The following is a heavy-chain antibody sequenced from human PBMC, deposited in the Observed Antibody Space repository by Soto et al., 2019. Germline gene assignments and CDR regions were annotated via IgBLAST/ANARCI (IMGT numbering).Heavy chain of an antibody. CDR2: IHHRGIT. V-gene: IGHV4-4*02. D-gene: IGHD2-2*01. Sequence: SETLSLTCAVSGDSISSTNWWNWVRQPPGKGLEWIGEIHHRGITNYNPSLKSRVTISVDKSKNQFSLKLNSVTAADTAVYYCARVRQGCSSTSCYLDPWGQGTLVTSPQ. CDR3: ARVRQGCSSTSCYLDP. CDR1: GDSISSTNW. J-gene: IGHJ5*02.